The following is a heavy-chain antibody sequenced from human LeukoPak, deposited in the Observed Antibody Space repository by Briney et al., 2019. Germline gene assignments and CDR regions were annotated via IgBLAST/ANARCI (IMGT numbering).Heavy chain of an antibody. CDR3: AKDQQQLVPGYYYYGMDV. J-gene: IGHJ6*02. Sequence: GGSLRLSCAASGFTFSSYWMSWVRQAPGKGLEWVANIKQDGSEKYYVDSVKGRFTISRDNAKNTLYLQMNSLRAEDTAVYYCAKDQQQLVPGYYYYGMDVWGQGTTVTVSS. CDR1: GFTFSSYW. D-gene: IGHD6-13*01. CDR2: IKQDGSEK. V-gene: IGHV3-7*01.